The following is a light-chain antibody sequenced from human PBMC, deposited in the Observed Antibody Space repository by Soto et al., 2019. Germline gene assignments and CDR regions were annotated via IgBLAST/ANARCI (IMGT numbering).Light chain of an antibody. Sequence: IQMTQVAYGQCVDLGDRGTITCRASQTISSWLAWYQQKPGKAPKLLIYDASSLESGVPSRFSGSASGTEFALAISLRQPHAFATSYSQQYNTLLGHGTKVDIK. V-gene: IGKV1-5*01. J-gene: IGKJ1*01. CDR3: QQYNTL. CDR2: DAS. CDR1: QTISSW.